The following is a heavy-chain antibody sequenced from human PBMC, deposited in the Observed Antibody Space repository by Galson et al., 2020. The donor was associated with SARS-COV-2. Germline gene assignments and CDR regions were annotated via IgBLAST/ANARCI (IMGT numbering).Heavy chain of an antibody. D-gene: IGHD3-22*01. V-gene: IGHV4-31*03. CDR2: IHYSGSP. J-gene: IGHJ3*02. CDR3: ARVRTTMIVVVITSDAFDI. Sequence: ETSETLSLTCTVSGGSISSGGYYWSWIRQHPGKGLEWIGYIHYSGSPYYNPSLKSRLTISVDTSKNQFSLKLSSVTAADTAVYYCARVRTTMIVVVITSDAFDIWGQGTMVTVSS. CDR1: GGSISSGGYY.